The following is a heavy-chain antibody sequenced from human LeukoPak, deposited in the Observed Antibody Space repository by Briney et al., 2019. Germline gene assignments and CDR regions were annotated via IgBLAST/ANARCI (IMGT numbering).Heavy chain of an antibody. J-gene: IGHJ3*02. CDR1: GGSFSGYY. Sequence: SETLSLTCAVYGGSFSGYYWSWIRQPPGKGLEWIGEINHSGSTNYNPSLKSRVTISVDTSKNQFSLKLSSVTAADTAVYYCAREQWLAHDAFNIWGQGTMVTVSS. D-gene: IGHD6-19*01. CDR3: AREQWLAHDAFNI. CDR2: INHSGST. V-gene: IGHV4-34*01.